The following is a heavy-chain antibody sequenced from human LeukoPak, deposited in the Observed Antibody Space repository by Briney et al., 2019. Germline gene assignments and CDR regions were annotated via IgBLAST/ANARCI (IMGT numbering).Heavy chain of an antibody. D-gene: IGHD5-24*01. Sequence: GGSLRLSCAASGFTFSTYAMMWVRQVPGKGPAWVSSIYAAGGRTYYADSVKGRFIISRDNPKNTLYLQLNSLRAEDTALYYCAKDLGQRWLQSDAFDFWGQGTMVTVSS. CDR2: IYAAGGRT. CDR3: AKDLGQRWLQSDAFDF. J-gene: IGHJ3*01. CDR1: GFTFSTYA. V-gene: IGHV3-23*01.